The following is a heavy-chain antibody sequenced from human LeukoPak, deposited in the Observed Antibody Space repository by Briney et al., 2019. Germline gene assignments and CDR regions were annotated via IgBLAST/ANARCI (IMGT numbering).Heavy chain of an antibody. CDR1: GYNFTGYY. V-gene: IGHV1-2*02. J-gene: IGHJ3*02. Sequence: ASVKVSCKASGYNFTGYYMHWLRQAPGQGLEWMGWINPNSGDTNYAQKFQGRVTMTRDTSSSTACMELSRLRSDDTALYYCARDTVTNDGFDIWGQGTMVTVSS. CDR3: ARDTVTNDGFDI. D-gene: IGHD4-17*01. CDR2: INPNSGDT.